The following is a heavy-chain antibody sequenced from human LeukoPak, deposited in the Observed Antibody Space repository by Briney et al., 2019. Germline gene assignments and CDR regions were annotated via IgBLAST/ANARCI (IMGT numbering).Heavy chain of an antibody. V-gene: IGHV1-69*04. Sequence: SVKVSCKASGGTFSSYAISWVRQAPRQGLEWMGRIIPILGIANYAQKFQGRVTITADKSTSTAYMELSSLRSEDTAVYYCACYYDSSGYYYGGRAFDIWGQGTMVTVSS. CDR3: ACYYDSSGYYYGGRAFDI. D-gene: IGHD3-22*01. CDR2: IIPILGIA. J-gene: IGHJ3*02. CDR1: GGTFSSYA.